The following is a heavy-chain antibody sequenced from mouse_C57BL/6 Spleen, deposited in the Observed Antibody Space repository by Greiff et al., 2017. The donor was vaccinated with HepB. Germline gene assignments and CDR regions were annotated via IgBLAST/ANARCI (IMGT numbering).Heavy chain of an antibody. CDR3: ATNWDEDYFDY. J-gene: IGHJ2*01. D-gene: IGHD4-1*01. Sequence: VKLVESGAELVMPGASVKLSCKASGYTFTSYWMHWVKQRPGQGLEWIGEIDPSDSYTNYNQKFKGKSTLTVDKSSSTAYMQLSSLTSEDSAVYYCATNWDEDYFDYWGQGTTLTVSS. CDR2: IDPSDSYT. V-gene: IGHV1-69*01. CDR1: GYTFTSYW.